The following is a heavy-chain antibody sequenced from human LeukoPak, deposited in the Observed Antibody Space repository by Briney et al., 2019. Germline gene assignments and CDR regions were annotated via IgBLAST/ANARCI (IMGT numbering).Heavy chain of an antibody. CDR2: INPNSGDT. CDR1: GYTFTVHY. V-gene: IGHV1-2*02. J-gene: IGHJ4*02. Sequence: ASVKVSCKASGYTFTVHYIHWVRQAPGQGLEWMGWINPNSGDTVHAQIFQGRVTMTRDTSISTAYMELTRLTSDDTAVYYCASTMTTVLYFHYWGQGTLVTVSS. D-gene: IGHD4-17*01. CDR3: ASTMTTVLYFHY.